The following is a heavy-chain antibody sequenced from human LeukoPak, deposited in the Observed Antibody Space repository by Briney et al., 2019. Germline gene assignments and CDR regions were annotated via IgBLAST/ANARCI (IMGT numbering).Heavy chain of an antibody. J-gene: IGHJ4*02. CDR1: GYSFTSYW. CDR3: ATSTVPTEGGLDY. Sequence: GESLKISCKGSGYSFTSYWIGWVRQMPGKGLEWMGITYPGDSDTRYRPSFQGQVTISADKSISTAYLRWSSLKASDTAMYYCATSTVPTEGGLDYWGQGTLVIVSS. CDR2: TYPGDSDT. V-gene: IGHV5-51*01. D-gene: IGHD4-17*01.